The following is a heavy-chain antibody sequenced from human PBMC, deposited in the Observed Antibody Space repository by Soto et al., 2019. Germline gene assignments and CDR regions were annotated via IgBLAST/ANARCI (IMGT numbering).Heavy chain of an antibody. J-gene: IGHJ4*02. CDR2: IYYSGST. V-gene: IGHV4-30-4*01. CDR3: ARGTKFTIFGVVTFDY. D-gene: IGHD3-3*01. Sequence: SETLSLTCTVSGGSICSGDDYWSWIRQPPGKGLEWIGYIYYSGSTYYNPSLKSRVTISVDTSKNQFSLKLSSVTAADTAVYYCARGTKFTIFGVVTFDYWGQGTLVTVSS. CDR1: GGSICSGDDY.